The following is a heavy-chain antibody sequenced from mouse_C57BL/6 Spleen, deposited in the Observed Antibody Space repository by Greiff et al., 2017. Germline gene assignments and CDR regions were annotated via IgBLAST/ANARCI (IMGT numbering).Heavy chain of an antibody. CDR2: ISDGGSYT. CDR1: GFTFSSYA. V-gene: IGHV5-4*01. CDR3: ARDMETDAMDY. J-gene: IGHJ4*01. D-gene: IGHD2-13*01. Sequence: EVKLVESGGGLVKPGGSLKLSCAASGFTFSSYAMSWVRQTPEKRLEWVATISDGGSYTYYPDNVKGRFTISRDTAKNNLYLQMSQLKSEDTAVYYCARDMETDAMDYWGQGTSVTVSS.